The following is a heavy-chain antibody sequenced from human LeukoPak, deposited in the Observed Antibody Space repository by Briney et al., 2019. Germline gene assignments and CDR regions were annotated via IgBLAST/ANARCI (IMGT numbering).Heavy chain of an antibody. Sequence: SETLSLTCAVYGGSFSGYFWSWIRQPPGKGLEWIGEINHSGSTNYNPSLKSRVTISVDTSKNQFSLKLSSVTAADTAVYYCARDNRRGYSYGYNLWGQGTLVTVSS. CDR1: GGSFSGYF. CDR2: INHSGST. V-gene: IGHV4-34*01. CDR3: ARDNRRGYSYGYNL. D-gene: IGHD5-18*01. J-gene: IGHJ5*02.